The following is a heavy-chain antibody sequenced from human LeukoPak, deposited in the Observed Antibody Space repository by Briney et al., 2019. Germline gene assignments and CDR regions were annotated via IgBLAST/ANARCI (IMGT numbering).Heavy chain of an antibody. V-gene: IGHV4-59*01. D-gene: IGHD6-13*01. J-gene: IGHJ4*02. CDR3: ARGGRIAAAGAPKYFDY. CDR1: GGSISSYY. CDR2: IYYSGST. Sequence: SETLSLTCTVSGGSISSYYWSWIRQHPGKGLEWIGYIYYSGSTNYNPSLKSRVTISVDTSKNQFSLKLSSVTAADTAVYYCARGGRIAAAGAPKYFDYWGQGTLVTVSS.